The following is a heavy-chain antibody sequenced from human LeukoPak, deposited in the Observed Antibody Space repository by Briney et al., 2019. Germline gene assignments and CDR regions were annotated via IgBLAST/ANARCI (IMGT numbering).Heavy chain of an antibody. J-gene: IGHJ4*02. Sequence: GGSLRLSCTASGFTFSNYWMTWVRQAPGKGLEWVANIKQDAIEKYYVDSVKGRFTISRDNAKNSLYLQMNSLRAEDTAVYYCARGSGWINDYWGQGTLVTVSS. D-gene: IGHD6-25*01. V-gene: IGHV3-7*03. CDR2: IKQDAIEK. CDR1: GFTFSNYW. CDR3: ARGSGWINDY.